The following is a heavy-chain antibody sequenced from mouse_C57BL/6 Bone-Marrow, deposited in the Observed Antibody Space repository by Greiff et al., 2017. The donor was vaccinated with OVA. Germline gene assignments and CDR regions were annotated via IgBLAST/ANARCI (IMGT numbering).Heavy chain of an antibody. CDR2: IRNKANGYTT. J-gene: IGHJ3*01. Sequence: EVKLVESGGGLVQPGGSLSLSCAASGFTFTDYYMSWVRQPPGKGLEWLGFIRNKANGYTTEYSASVKGRFTISRDNSQSILYLQMNALRAEDSATYYCARWYGNYWGFAYWGQGTLVTVSA. V-gene: IGHV7-3*01. CDR1: GFTFTDYY. CDR3: ARWYGNYWGFAY. D-gene: IGHD2-10*02.